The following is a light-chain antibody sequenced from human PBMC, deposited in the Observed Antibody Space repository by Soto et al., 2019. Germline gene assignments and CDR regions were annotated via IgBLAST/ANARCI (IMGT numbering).Light chain of an antibody. V-gene: IGKV3-20*01. Sequence: EIVLTQSPGTLSLSPGERATLSCRASQSVSSIYLAWYQQKPGQAPRLLIYGALSRATGIPDRFSGSGSGTDYTLTISRLEPEDFAVYYCQHYGSSHYTFGQGTKVYIK. CDR1: QSVSSIY. CDR2: GAL. J-gene: IGKJ2*01. CDR3: QHYGSSHYT.